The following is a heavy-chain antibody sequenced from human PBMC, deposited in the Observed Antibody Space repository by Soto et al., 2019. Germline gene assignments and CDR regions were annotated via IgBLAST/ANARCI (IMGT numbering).Heavy chain of an antibody. J-gene: IGHJ2*01. D-gene: IGHD4-17*01. V-gene: IGHV3-49*05. CDR1: GFTFGDYT. Sequence: EVQLVESGGGVVKPGRSLRLSCATSGFTFGDYTMTWFRQAPGKGLVWVAFIRSKAYATTTQYAASVKGRFTISRDDSKRIAFLQMNSLKTDDTAVYYCTRDRWDYGDPKWYLDLWGRGTLVTVSS. CDR2: IRSKAYATTT. CDR3: TRDRWDYGDPKWYLDL.